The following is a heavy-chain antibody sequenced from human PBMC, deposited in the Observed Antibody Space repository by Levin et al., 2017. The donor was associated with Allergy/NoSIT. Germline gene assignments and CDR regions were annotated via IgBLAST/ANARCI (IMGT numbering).Heavy chain of an antibody. J-gene: IGHJ4*02. CDR1: GFTFSSYA. V-gene: IGHV3-23*01. Sequence: GGSLRLSCAASGFTFSSYAMSWVRQAPGKGLEWVSAISGSGGSTYYADSVKGRFTISRDNSKNTLYLQMNSLRAEDTAVYYCAKDYDFWSGYYRWGYFDYCGQGTLVTVSS. D-gene: IGHD3-3*01. CDR3: AKDYDFWSGYYRWGYFDY. CDR2: ISGSGGST.